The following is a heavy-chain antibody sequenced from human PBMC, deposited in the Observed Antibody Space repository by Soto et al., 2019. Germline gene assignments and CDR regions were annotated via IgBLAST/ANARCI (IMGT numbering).Heavy chain of an antibody. J-gene: IGHJ3*02. D-gene: IGHD3-16*01. Sequence: EVQFVESGGGLVQSGRSLRLSCAASGFIFDDYAMHWVRQAPGKGLEWVSVISWNSGKIEYADSVRGRFIISRDNAKNSLYLQMNSLRPEDTAMYYCLKEMLQTDTFDMWGQGTMVTVSS. CDR2: ISWNSGKI. CDR1: GFIFDDYA. V-gene: IGHV3-9*01. CDR3: LKEMLQTDTFDM.